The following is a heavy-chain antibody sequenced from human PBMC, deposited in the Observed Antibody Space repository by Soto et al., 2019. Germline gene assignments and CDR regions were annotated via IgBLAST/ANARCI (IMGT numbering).Heavy chain of an antibody. J-gene: IGHJ3*01. CDR3: AKGPTKDGFDV. CDR2: IIPMLGIT. D-gene: IGHD1-26*01. V-gene: IGHV1-69*02. CDR1: GGTFSSFS. Sequence: QVQLVQSGAEVKKPGSSVKVSCKASGGTFSSFSISWVRQAPGHGLEWMGRIIPMLGITNYAQEFQGRVTITADKSSGTAYVELSSLRSDDTAMYYCAKGPTKDGFDVWGHGTMISVSS.